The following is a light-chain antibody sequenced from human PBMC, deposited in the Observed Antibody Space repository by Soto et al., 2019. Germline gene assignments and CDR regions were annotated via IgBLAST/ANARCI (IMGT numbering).Light chain of an antibody. CDR2: KTS. CDR3: MQATQFPHA. V-gene: IGKV2-24*01. J-gene: IGKJ2*01. CDR1: QSLLDSDGDTY. Sequence: DIVMTQTPLSSPVTLGQPASISCRSSQSLLDSDGDTYLSWLQQRPGQPPRLLIYKTSSRFSGVQDIFSGSGAGTDFTLKISRVEVQNGGVYYCMQATQFPHAFGQGTKLEI.